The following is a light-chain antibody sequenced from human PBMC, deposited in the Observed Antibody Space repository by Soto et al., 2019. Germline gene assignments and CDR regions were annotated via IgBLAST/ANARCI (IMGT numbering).Light chain of an antibody. J-gene: IGKJ5*01. CDR1: QSVSNF. CDR3: QQRFSSPPST. CDR2: SAS. V-gene: IGKV1-39*01. Sequence: DIQMTQSPSSLSASVGDRITITCRASQSVSNFLVWYQQKPGKAPKLLIHSASTLQSGVPSRFSGSGSGTDFTLTISSLQPEDAATYCCQQRFSSPPSTFGRGTRLEIK.